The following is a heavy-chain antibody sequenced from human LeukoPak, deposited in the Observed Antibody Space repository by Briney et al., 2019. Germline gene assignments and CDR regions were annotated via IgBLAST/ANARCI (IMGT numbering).Heavy chain of an antibody. CDR2: VIHSGST. CDR3: AMRPPHTALHDFDY. J-gene: IGHJ4*02. CDR1: GGSFTGYY. V-gene: IGHV4-34*12. Sequence: PSETLSLTCAAYGGSFTGYYWTWIRQPPGKGLEWIGEVIHSGSTNYNPSLKSRVAISADTTKNLFSLKLTSVTAADTAVYYCAMRPPHTALHDFDYWGQGTLVTVAS. D-gene: IGHD5-18*01.